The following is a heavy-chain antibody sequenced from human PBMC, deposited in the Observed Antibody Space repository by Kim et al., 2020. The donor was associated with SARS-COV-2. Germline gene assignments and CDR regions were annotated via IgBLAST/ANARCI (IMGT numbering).Heavy chain of an antibody. CDR1: GFTFSSYG. D-gene: IGHD2-15*01. Sequence: GGSLRLSCAASGFTFSSYGMSWVRRAPGKGLQWVSAISGSGGSTYYADSVKGRFTISRDNSKNTLYLQMNSLRAEDTAVYYCAKGGCSGGSCYNLHYYYGLDVWGQGTPVTVSS. CDR3: AKGGCSGGSCYNLHYYYGLDV. V-gene: IGHV3-23*01. CDR2: ISGSGGST. J-gene: IGHJ6*02.